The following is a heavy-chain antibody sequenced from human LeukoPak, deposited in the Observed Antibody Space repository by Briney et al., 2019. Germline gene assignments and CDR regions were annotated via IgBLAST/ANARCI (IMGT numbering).Heavy chain of an antibody. CDR2: IYYSGST. CDR1: GGSISSYY. V-gene: IGHV4-59*12. Sequence: PSETLSLTCTVSGGSISSYYWSWIRQPPGKGLEWIGYIYYSGSTNYNPSLKSRVTISVDTSKNQFSLKLSSVTAADTAVYYCARDLGYCSSTSCPLWYWGQGTLVTVSS. J-gene: IGHJ4*02. CDR3: ARDLGYCSSTSCPLWY. D-gene: IGHD2-2*01.